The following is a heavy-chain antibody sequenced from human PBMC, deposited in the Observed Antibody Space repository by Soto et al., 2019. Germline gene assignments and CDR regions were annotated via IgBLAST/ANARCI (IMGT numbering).Heavy chain of an antibody. Sequence: SETLSLTCTVSGGSLSSSSYYWGWIRQPPGKGLEWIGSIYYSGGTYYNPSLKSRVTISADTSKNQFSLKLRSVTAADTAVYYCAGPGNIVGCCWWYFDLWGRGTLVTVSS. V-gene: IGHV4-39*01. D-gene: IGHD2-15*01. CDR2: IYYSGGT. CDR3: AGPGNIVGCCWWYFDL. CDR1: GGSLSSSSYY. J-gene: IGHJ2*01.